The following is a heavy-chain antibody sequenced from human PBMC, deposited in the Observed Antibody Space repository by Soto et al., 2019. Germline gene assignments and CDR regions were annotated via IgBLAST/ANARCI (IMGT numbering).Heavy chain of an antibody. CDR1: GASITSGGYY. D-gene: IGHD5-12*01. J-gene: IGHJ4*02. V-gene: IGHV4-31*03. CDR2: IYYSVTT. Sequence: QVQLQESGPGLVKPSQTLSLTCTVSGASITSGGYYWSWIRQHPGKGLEWIGYIYYSVTTYYNPSLKSRVIISVDTSKNQFSLNLSSVTAADTAVYYCARVENERAGIYRPPDYWGQGTLVTVSS. CDR3: ARVENERAGIYRPPDY.